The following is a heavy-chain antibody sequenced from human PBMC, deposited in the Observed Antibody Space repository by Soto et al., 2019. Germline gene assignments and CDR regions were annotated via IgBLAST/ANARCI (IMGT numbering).Heavy chain of an antibody. CDR1: GFTFSSYA. CDR2: ISGSGGST. Sequence: EVQLLESGGGLVQPGGSLRLSCAASGFTFSSYAMSWVRQAPGKGLEWVSAISGSGGSTYYADSVKGRFTISRDNSKNTLYLQMNSLRDEGTAVYYCAKDLLLGFGELLSPYDYYCMDVWGQGTTVTVSS. D-gene: IGHD3-10*01. J-gene: IGHJ6*02. V-gene: IGHV3-23*01. CDR3: AKDLLLGFGELLSPYDYYCMDV.